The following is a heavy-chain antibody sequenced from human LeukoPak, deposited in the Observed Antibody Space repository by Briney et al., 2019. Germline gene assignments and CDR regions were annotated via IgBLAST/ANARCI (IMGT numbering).Heavy chain of an antibody. J-gene: IGHJ4*02. CDR2: LTGSGGTT. V-gene: IGHV3-23*01. CDR1: GFTFRDYG. D-gene: IGHD5-18*01. CDR3: ARGGYSYGYYFDY. Sequence: GGSLRLSCAASGFTFRDYGMSWVRQAPGKGLEWVSALTGSGGTTYYADSVKGRFTISRDNSKNTLYLQMNSLTAEDTAVYYCARGGYSYGYYFDYWGQGTLVTVSS.